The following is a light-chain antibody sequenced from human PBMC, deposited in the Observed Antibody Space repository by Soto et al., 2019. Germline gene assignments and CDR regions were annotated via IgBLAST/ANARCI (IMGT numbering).Light chain of an antibody. CDR1: QTISSSY. CDR3: QHYGNSPQT. V-gene: IGKV3-20*01. CDR2: GAS. Sequence: EIVMTQSPSTLSVSPGERATLSCRTSQTISSSYLAWYQQTPGQAPRLLMYGASNRATGIPDRFSGSGSGTDFTLTISRLEPEDFAVYYCQHYGNSPQTFGQGTKVDIK. J-gene: IGKJ1*01.